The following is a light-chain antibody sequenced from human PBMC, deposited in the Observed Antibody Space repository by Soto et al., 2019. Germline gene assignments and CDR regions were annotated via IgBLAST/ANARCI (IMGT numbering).Light chain of an antibody. CDR3: LQHNSYPPRT. CDR1: QTISRY. V-gene: IGKV1-17*01. J-gene: IGKJ1*01. Sequence: DIQMTQSPSSLSASVGDRVTITCRASQTISRYLNWYQQRPGKAPNLLIYSASSLQSGVPSRFSGSGSGTEFTLTISSLQPEDFATYYCLQHNSYPPRTFGQGTKVDIK. CDR2: SAS.